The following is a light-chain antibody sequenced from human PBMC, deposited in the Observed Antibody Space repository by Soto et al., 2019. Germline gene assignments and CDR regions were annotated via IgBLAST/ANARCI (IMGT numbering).Light chain of an antibody. V-gene: IGKV3-20*01. CDR1: RSLDSGQ. CDR3: QQYGVSPRT. J-gene: IGKJ5*01. CDR2: DAF. Sequence: IVLTQSTGTLSLSPGESATLSCRASRSLDSGQLAWYQQKVGRAPRLLIHDAFMRATGIPDRFSGSGSGTDFTLTIARLEPEDFAVYYCQQYGVSPRTFGQGTRLEIK.